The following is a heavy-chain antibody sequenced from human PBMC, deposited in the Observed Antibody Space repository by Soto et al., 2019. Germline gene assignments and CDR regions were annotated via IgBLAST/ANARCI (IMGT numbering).Heavy chain of an antibody. CDR2: IYYSGST. J-gene: IGHJ4*02. D-gene: IGHD4-17*01. Sequence: SETLSLTCTVSGGSISSYYWSWIRQPPGKGLEWIGYIYYSGSTNYNPSLKSRVTISVDTSKNQFSLKLSSVTAADTAVYYCARGDTVTTIYFDYWGQGTLVTVSS. CDR3: ARGDTVTTIYFDY. V-gene: IGHV4-59*01. CDR1: GGSISSYY.